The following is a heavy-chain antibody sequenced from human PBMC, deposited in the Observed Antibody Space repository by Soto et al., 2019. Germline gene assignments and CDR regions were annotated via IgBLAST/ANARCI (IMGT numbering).Heavy chain of an antibody. Sequence: QVQLVQSGAELRKPGASVKVPCKASGYPFISYGFSWVRQAPGQGLEWLGWISAYNGDTKYEQKFQGRITMTTDTSTSTAYMALRSLKSDDTAGYYCAIDVATAAIPLPVSYWCQGNLVTVSS. CDR2: ISAYNGDT. V-gene: IGHV1-18*01. CDR3: AIDVATAAIPLPVSY. D-gene: IGHD2-2*01. J-gene: IGHJ4*02. CDR1: GYPFISYG.